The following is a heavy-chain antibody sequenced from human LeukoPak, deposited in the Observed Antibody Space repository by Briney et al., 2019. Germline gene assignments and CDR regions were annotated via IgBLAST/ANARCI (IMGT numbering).Heavy chain of an antibody. V-gene: IGHV4-34*01. D-gene: IGHD3-10*01. CDR3: GRARRGGGWFDP. CDR2: INHSGST. J-gene: IGHJ5*02. Sequence: SWTLSQTCVVSVGSLRGYFWSWIRQPPARGLEWIGDINHSGSTNYNPSRQSRVTISVDTSKNQFSQKLSSGAAADTAVYYCGRARRGGGWFDPWGQGTLVTVSS. CDR1: VGSLRGYF.